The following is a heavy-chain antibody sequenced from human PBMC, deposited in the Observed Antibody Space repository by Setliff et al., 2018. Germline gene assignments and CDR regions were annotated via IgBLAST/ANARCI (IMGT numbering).Heavy chain of an antibody. V-gene: IGHV3-7*01. CDR1: GFTFTNYW. J-gene: IGHJ4*02. D-gene: IGHD3-16*02. CDR2: IKQDESEK. Sequence: GGSLRLSCAASGFTFTNYWINWVRQAPGKGLEWVANIKQDESEKHYVGSVKGRFTISRDNAKNTLYLQMNSLRAEDTAVYYCVNSYRGYDDYPDYWGQGTLVTVSS. CDR3: VNSYRGYDDYPDY.